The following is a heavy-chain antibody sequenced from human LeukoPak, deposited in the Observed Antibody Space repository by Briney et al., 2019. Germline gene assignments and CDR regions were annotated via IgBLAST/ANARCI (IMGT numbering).Heavy chain of an antibody. D-gene: IGHD5-18*01. J-gene: IGHJ4*02. V-gene: IGHV4-38-2*02. CDR1: GYSISSGYY. CDR2: IYHSGST. Sequence: PSETLSLTCAVSGYSISSGYYWGWIRQPPGKGLEWIGSIYHSGSTYYNPSLKSRVTISVDTSKNQFSLKLSSVTAADTAVYYCAREGSYGYEWGQGTLVTVSS. CDR3: AREGSYGYE.